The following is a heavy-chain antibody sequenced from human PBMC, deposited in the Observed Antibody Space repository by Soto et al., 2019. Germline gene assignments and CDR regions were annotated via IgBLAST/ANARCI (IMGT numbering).Heavy chain of an antibody. CDR2: IYYSGST. Sequence: PSETLSLTCTVSGGSISSYYWSWIRQPPGKGLEWIGYIYYSGSTNYNPSLKSRVTISVDTSKNQFSLKLSSVTAADTAVYYCARDEREKIKEGVYYYSGMDVWGQGTTVTVSS. V-gene: IGHV4-59*01. J-gene: IGHJ6*02. CDR3: ARDEREKIKEGVYYYSGMDV. D-gene: IGHD3-10*01. CDR1: GGSISSYY.